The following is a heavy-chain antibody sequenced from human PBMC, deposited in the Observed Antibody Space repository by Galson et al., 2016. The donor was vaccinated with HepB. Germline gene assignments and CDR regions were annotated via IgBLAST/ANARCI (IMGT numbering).Heavy chain of an antibody. D-gene: IGHD5-12*01. CDR3: ARVAVEWLRFTSVDY. Sequence: SETLSLTCTVSGGSISSGGYYWGWIRQPPGKGLEWIGSIYYSGSTYYNPSLKSRVTISVDTSKNQFSLKLSSVTAADTAVYYCARVAVEWLRFTSVDYWGQGTLVTVSS. J-gene: IGHJ4*02. CDR2: IYYSGST. CDR1: GGSISSGGYY. V-gene: IGHV4-39*01.